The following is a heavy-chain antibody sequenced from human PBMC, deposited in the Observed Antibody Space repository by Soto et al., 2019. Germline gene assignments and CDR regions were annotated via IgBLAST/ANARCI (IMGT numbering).Heavy chain of an antibody. CDR1: GYTFTSYP. J-gene: IGHJ5*02. D-gene: IGHD2-15*01. CDR3: ATDRGGYCSGGSCSEAWFDP. V-gene: IGHV1-3*01. Sequence: APVKVSCKASGYTFTSYPMNLVRQGPGQRPELMGWINAGNGGTKYSQKFQGRVSITRDTSASTAYMQLSRLRSEDTAVYYCATDRGGYCSGGSCSEAWFDPWGQGTLVTVSS. CDR2: INAGNGGT.